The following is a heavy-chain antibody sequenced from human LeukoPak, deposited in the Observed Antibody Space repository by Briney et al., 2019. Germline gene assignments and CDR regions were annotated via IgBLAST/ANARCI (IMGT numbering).Heavy chain of an antibody. J-gene: IGHJ4*02. CDR1: GFTFSSYW. V-gene: IGHV3-7*01. Sequence: GGSLRLSCAASGFTFSSYWMTWVRQAPGKGLEWVANIKQDGSEKYYVDSVKGRFTISRDNAKNSLYLQMNSLRAEDTAVYYCARDDYVWGSYRPKRFDYWGQGTLVTVSS. D-gene: IGHD3-16*02. CDR3: ARDDYVWGSYRPKRFDY. CDR2: IKQDGSEK.